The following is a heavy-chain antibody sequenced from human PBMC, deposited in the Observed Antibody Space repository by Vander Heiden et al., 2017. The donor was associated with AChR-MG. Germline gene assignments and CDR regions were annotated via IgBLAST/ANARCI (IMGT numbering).Heavy chain of an antibody. Sequence: QLQLHQWGAGLWKPSETLSLTLAVSGGSFSGYYWSWIRQPPGKGLEWIGEINHSGSTNYNPSLKSRVTISVDTSKIQFSLKLSSVTAADTAVYYCARGRRYYYGSESYYAADLHNWFDPWGHGTLVTVSS. D-gene: IGHD3-10*01. CDR3: ARGRRYYYGSESYYAADLHNWFDP. J-gene: IGHJ5*02. V-gene: IGHV4-34*01. CDR1: GGSFSGYY. CDR2: INHSGST.